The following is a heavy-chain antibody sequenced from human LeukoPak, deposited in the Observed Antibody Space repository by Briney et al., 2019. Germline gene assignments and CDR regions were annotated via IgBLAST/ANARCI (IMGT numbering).Heavy chain of an antibody. CDR2: LYSDGNT. CDR3: AXXVEPLAANTLAY. V-gene: IGHV3-53*01. CDR1: GFTVITND. J-gene: IGHJ4*02. Sequence: GGSLRLSCAASGFTVITNDMTWVRQAPGKGLEWVSVLYSDGNTKYADSVQGRFTISRDNSKNTLYLEMNSLSPDDTAVYYCAXXVEPLAANTLAYWGQGTLVTVSS. D-gene: IGHD1-14*01.